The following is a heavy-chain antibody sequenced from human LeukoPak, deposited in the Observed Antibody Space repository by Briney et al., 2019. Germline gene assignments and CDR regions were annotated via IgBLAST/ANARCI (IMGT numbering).Heavy chain of an antibody. J-gene: IGHJ5*02. CDR1: GFTFSSYS. D-gene: IGHD2-2*02. CDR2: ISSSGRTI. Sequence: GGSLRLSCAASGFTFSSYSMNWVRQALGKWLEWVSYISSSGRTIYYADSVKGRFTISRDNTKNSLHLQMNSLRAEDTAVYFCARSRFIAVVPAAIPEFFDPWGQGTLVTVSS. V-gene: IGHV3-48*04. CDR3: ARSRFIAVVPAAIPEFFDP.